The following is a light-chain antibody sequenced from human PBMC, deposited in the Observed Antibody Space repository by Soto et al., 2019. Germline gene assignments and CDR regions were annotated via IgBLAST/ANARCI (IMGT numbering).Light chain of an antibody. CDR3: QQYNTYSRT. CDR1: QYVSTW. CDR2: DES. J-gene: IGKJ1*01. V-gene: IGKV1-5*01. Sequence: DIQMTQFPSALSASVGDRVNITCRASQYVSTWLAWYQQKPGKAPKVLIYDESKLESGVPSRFSGSGSGTEFTLTISSLQPDDFATYYGQQYNTYSRTFGQGTKVEIK.